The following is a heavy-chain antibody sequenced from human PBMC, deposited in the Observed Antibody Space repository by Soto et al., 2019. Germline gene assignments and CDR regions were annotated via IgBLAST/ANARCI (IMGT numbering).Heavy chain of an antibody. V-gene: IGHV4-39*01. Sequence: SETLSLTXTVSGGSISSKSYSWGWIRQPPGKGLEWIGTFYYSENTYYNPSLKSRVTISVDTSKNQFSLKLSSVTAADTAVYYCVKLAGYCSGNSCHGDYAMDVWGQGTTVTVS. CDR2: FYYSENT. J-gene: IGHJ6*02. CDR1: GGSISSKSYS. D-gene: IGHD2-2*01. CDR3: VKLAGYCSGNSCHGDYAMDV.